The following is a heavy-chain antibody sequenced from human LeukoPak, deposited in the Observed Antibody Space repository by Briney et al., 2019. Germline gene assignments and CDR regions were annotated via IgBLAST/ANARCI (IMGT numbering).Heavy chain of an antibody. V-gene: IGHV4-31*03. Sequence: PSQTLSLTCTVSGGSISSGGYYWRWIRQHPGKGLEWLGYIYYSGSTYYNPSLKSRVTISVDTSKNQFSLKLSSVTAADTAVYYCARDNRLWFGELLSNWFDPWGQGTLVTVSS. D-gene: IGHD3-10*01. CDR1: GGSISSGGYY. J-gene: IGHJ5*02. CDR3: ARDNRLWFGELLSNWFDP. CDR2: IYYSGST.